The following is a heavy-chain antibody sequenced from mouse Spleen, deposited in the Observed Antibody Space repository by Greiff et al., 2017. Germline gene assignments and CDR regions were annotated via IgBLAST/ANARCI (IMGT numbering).Heavy chain of an antibody. CDR1: GYSITSDY. J-gene: IGHJ1*01. CDR2: ISYSGST. D-gene: IGHD4-1*01. Sequence: DVHLVESGPGLAKPSQTLSLTCSVTGYSITSDYWNWIRKFPGNKLEYMGYISYSGSTYYNPSLKSRISITRDTSKNQYYLQLNSVTTEDTATYYCARRLTGTGWYFDVWGAGTTVTVSS. CDR3: ARRLTGTGWYFDV. V-gene: IGHV3-8*01.